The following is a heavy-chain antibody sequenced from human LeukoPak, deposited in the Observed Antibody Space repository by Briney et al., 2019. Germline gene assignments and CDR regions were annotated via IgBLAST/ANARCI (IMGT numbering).Heavy chain of an antibody. CDR3: AKDRQGFGFGEQLDYYYMDV. D-gene: IGHD3-10*01. J-gene: IGHJ6*03. CDR2: ISGSGGST. CDR1: EFTFSGYA. V-gene: IGHV3-23*01. Sequence: GGSLRLSCEASEFTFSGYAMSWVRQVPGKGLEWVSVISGSGGSTYYADSVKGRFTISRDNSKNTLYLQINSLRAEDTAVYYCAKDRQGFGFGEQLDYYYMDVWGKGTTVTVSS.